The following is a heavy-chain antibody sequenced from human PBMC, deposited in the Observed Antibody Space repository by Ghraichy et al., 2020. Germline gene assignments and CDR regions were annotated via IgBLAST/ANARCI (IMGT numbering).Heavy chain of an antibody. V-gene: IGHV3-30*04. D-gene: IGHD3-9*01. CDR2: ISYDGSNK. CDR1: GFTFSSYA. CDR3: AREGRATHLAGYYDILTGYAYYFDY. Sequence: GGSLRLSCAASGFTFSSYAMHWVRQAPGKGLEWVAVISYDGSNKYYVDSVKGRFTISRDNSKNTLYLQMNSLRAEDTAVYYCAREGRATHLAGYYDILTGYAYYFDYWGQGTLVTVSS. J-gene: IGHJ4*02.